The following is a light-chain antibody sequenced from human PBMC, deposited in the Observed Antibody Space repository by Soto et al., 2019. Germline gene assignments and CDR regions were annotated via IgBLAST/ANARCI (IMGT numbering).Light chain of an antibody. CDR2: DVS. V-gene: IGLV2-14*01. Sequence: QSVLTQPASVSASLGQSITISCAGTTSDVGGYNYVSWYQQHPGKAPKVMIYDVSNRPSGVSNRFSGSKSGNTASLTISGLQADDEADYYCSSYTTSYTWVFGGGTKLTVL. CDR1: TSDVGGYNY. CDR3: SSYTTSYTWV. J-gene: IGLJ3*02.